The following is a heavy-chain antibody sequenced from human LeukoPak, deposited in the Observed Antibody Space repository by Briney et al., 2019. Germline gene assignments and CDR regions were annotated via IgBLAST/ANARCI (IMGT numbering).Heavy chain of an antibody. J-gene: IGHJ4*02. CDR2: ISAYNGNT. Sequence: ASVKVSCKASGYTFTSYGISWVRQAPGQGLEWMGWISAYNGNTNYAQKLQGRVTMTTDTSTSTAYMELRSLRSDDTAVYYCARMLRYFDWLPSGPFDYWGQGTLVTVSS. CDR1: GYTFTSYG. D-gene: IGHD3-9*01. CDR3: ARMLRYFDWLPSGPFDY. V-gene: IGHV1-18*01.